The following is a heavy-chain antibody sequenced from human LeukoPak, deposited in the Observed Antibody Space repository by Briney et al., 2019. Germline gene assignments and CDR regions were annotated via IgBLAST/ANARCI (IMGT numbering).Heavy chain of an antibody. CDR2: ISSSGSTI. Sequence: PGGALILSCSASGFTFSDYYMIWIRQAPRKGLEWVSYISSSGSTIYYADSVKGRFNISRDNAKNSLYLQMDSLRAEDTAVYYCARDGHVWGSYPGYYYYMDVWGKGTTVTVSS. CDR1: GFTFSDYY. J-gene: IGHJ6*03. V-gene: IGHV3-11*01. CDR3: ARDGHVWGSYPGYYYYMDV. D-gene: IGHD3-16*02.